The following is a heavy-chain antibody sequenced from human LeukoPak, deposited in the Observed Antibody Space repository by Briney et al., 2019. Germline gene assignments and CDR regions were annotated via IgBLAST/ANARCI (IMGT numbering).Heavy chain of an antibody. CDR1: GDFISRRNW. CDR3: ARGHSPVATKVSYFQH. J-gene: IGHJ1*01. Sequence: SETLSLTCAVSGDFISRRNWWRWVRQPPGKGLEWIGEIYHSGSTNYNPSLKSRVTISVDKSKNQFSLKLSSVTAADTAVYYCARGHSPVATKVSYFQHWGQGTLVTVSS. V-gene: IGHV4-4*02. CDR2: IYHSGST. D-gene: IGHD5-12*01.